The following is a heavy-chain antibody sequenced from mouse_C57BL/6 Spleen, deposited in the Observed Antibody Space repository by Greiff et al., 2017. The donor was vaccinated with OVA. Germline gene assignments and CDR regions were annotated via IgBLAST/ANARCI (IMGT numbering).Heavy chain of an antibody. CDR2: IYPSDSET. J-gene: IGHJ1*03. Sequence: QVQLQQPGAELVRPGSSVKLSCKASGYTFTSYWIDWVKQRPGQGLEWIGNIYPSDSETHYNQKFKDKATLTVDKSSSTAYMQLSSLTSEDSAVYYCARRGVVDWYFDVWGTGTTVTVSS. CDR3: ARRGVVDWYFDV. V-gene: IGHV1-61*01. CDR1: GYTFTSYW. D-gene: IGHD1-1*01.